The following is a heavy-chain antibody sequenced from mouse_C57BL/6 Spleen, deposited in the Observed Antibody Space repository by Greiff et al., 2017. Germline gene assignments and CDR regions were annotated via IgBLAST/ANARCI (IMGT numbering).Heavy chain of an antibody. CDR2: IYPRGGST. V-gene: IGHV1-78*01. D-gene: IGHD2-2*01. Sequence: QVQLQQSDAELVKPGASVKISCKVSGYTFTDHTIHWMQQRPEQGLEWIGYIYPRGGSTKNNAQFKGKATLTADTSSSTAYMEHNSLTSEDSAVYCCAREGIYYGWTWFAYGGQGTLVTVSA. CDR1: GYTFTDHT. CDR3: AREGIYYGWTWFAY. J-gene: IGHJ3*01.